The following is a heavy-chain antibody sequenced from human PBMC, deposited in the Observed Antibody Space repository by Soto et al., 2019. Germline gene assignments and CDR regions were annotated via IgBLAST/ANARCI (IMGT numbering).Heavy chain of an antibody. CDR2: ISAYNGNT. D-gene: IGHD3-10*01. CDR1: GYTFTSYG. J-gene: IGHJ4*02. V-gene: IGHV1-18*01. CDR3: ARVPFLWFGELHDY. Sequence: QVQLVQSGAEVKKPGASVKVSCKASGYTFTSYGISWVRQAPGQGLEWMGWISAYNGNTNYAQKLQGRVTLTTDTXXSTAYMERRSLRSDDTAAYYCARVPFLWFGELHDYWGQGTLVTVSS.